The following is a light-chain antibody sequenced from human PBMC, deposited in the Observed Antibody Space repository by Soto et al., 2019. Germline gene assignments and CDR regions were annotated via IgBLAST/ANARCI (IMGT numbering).Light chain of an antibody. CDR2: AAS. J-gene: IGKJ1*01. Sequence: DIQVTQSPSTLSASVGDRVTITCRASQSISSYLNWYQQKPGKAPKLLIYAASSLQSGVPSRFSGSGSGTDFTLTISSRQSADFAVYYCQQYNNWPQTFGQGTKVDI. CDR3: QQYNNWPQT. CDR1: QSISSY. V-gene: IGKV1-39*01.